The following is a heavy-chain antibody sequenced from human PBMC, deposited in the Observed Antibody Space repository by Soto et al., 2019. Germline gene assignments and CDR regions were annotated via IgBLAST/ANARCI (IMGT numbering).Heavy chain of an antibody. CDR2: ISGSGGST. CDR1: GFTFSSYS. V-gene: IGHV3-23*01. Sequence: PGGSLRLSCEASGFTFSSYSMNRVRQAPGKGLEWVSAISGSGGSTYYADSVKGRFTISRDNSKNSLYLQMNSLRDEDTAVYYCAREGYPFDYWGQGTLVTV. CDR3: AREGYPFDY. J-gene: IGHJ4*02. D-gene: IGHD5-12*01.